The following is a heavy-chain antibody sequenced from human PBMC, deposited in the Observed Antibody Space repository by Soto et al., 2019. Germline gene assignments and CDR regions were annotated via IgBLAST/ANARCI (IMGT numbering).Heavy chain of an antibody. Sequence: GGSLSLSCAASGFTFRSYAMSWVRQAPGKGLEWVSAISGSGGSTYYADSVKGRLTISRDNSKNTLYLQMNSLRAEDTAVYYCAKGEQLVPGWFDPWGQGTLVTVSS. CDR1: GFTFRSYA. J-gene: IGHJ5*02. D-gene: IGHD6-6*01. CDR2: ISGSGGST. CDR3: AKGEQLVPGWFDP. V-gene: IGHV3-23*01.